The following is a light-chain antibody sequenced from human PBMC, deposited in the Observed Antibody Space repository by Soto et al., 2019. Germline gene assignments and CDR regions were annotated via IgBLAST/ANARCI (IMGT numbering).Light chain of an antibody. V-gene: IGKV1-5*03. CDR3: QQYYSYPFT. CDR1: QSVSTW. Sequence: DIQMTQSPSTLSASAGDRVTITCRASQSVSTWLAWYQQKPGKAPKLLIFKASILASGVPSRFSGSGSGPECTLTISSLQPDDFETYYCQQYYSYPFTFGPGTKVDIK. CDR2: KAS. J-gene: IGKJ3*01.